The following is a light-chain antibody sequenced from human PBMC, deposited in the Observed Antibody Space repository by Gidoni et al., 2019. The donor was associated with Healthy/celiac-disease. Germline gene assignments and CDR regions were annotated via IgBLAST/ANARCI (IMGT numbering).Light chain of an antibody. CDR2: SNN. CDR3: AAWDDSLNARI. CDR1: SSNIGSNT. J-gene: IGLJ1*01. Sequence: QSVLTQPPSASGTPGQRVHISCSGSSSNIGSNTVNWYQQLPGTAPKLLIYSNNQRPSGVPDRFSGSKSVTSASLAISGLQSEDEADYYCAAWDDSLNARIFGTGTKVTVL. V-gene: IGLV1-44*01.